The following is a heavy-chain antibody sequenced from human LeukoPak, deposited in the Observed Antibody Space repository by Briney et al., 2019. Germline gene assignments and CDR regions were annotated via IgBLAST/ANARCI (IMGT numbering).Heavy chain of an antibody. CDR1: GYTFTSYD. J-gene: IGHJ5*02. D-gene: IGHD2-15*01. V-gene: IGHV1-8*01. CDR2: MNPISGNT. CDR3: ARGRDTNLVGYCSGGSCNNWFAP. Sequence: ASVKVSCKASGYTFTSYDINWVRQATGQGLEWMGWMNPISGNTGYAQKFQGRVTMTTNTSISTAYMELSSLRSEDTAVYYCARGRDTNLVGYCSGGSCNNWFAPWGQGTLVTVS.